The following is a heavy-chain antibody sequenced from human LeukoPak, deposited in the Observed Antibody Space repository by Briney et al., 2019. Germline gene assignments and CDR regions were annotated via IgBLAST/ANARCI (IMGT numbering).Heavy chain of an antibody. CDR1: GGSFSGYY. D-gene: IGHD6-19*01. CDR3: ARHSPRRIAVAGTTWWFDP. V-gene: IGHV4-34*01. CDR2: INHSGST. Sequence: SETLSLTCAVYGGSFSGYYWSWIRQPPGKGLEWIGEINHSGSTKYNPSLKSRVTISVDTSKNQFSLKLSSVTAADTAVYYCARHSPRRIAVAGTTWWFDPWGQGTLVTVSS. J-gene: IGHJ5*01.